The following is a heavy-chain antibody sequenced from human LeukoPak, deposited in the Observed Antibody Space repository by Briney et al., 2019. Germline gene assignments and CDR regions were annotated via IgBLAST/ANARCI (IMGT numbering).Heavy chain of an antibody. V-gene: IGHV3-53*01. CDR2: IYSGGST. CDR3: ARANYYDSSGYYSPVTNYYYYGMDV. J-gene: IGHJ6*02. D-gene: IGHD3-22*01. CDR1: GFTVSSNY. Sequence: GGSLRLSCAASGFTVSSNYMSWVRQAPGKGLEWVSVIYSGGSTYYADSVKGRFTISRDNSKNTLYLQMNSLRAEDTTVYYCARANYYDSSGYYSPVTNYYYYGMDVWGQGTTVTVSS.